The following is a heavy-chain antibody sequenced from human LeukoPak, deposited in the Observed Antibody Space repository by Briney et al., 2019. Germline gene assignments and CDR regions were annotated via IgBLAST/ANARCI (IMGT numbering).Heavy chain of an antibody. V-gene: IGHV3-23*01. CDR2: ISGSGGST. J-gene: IGHJ4*02. D-gene: IGHD6-13*01. CDR1: GFTFSSYA. Sequence: AGSLRLSCAGSGFTFSSYAMSWVRQAPGKGLEWVSAISGSGGSTYYADSVKGLFTISRDNSKNTLYLQMNSLRAEDTAVYYCAKDIMGSSWYPQLDYWGQGTLVTVSS. CDR3: AKDIMGSSWYPQLDY.